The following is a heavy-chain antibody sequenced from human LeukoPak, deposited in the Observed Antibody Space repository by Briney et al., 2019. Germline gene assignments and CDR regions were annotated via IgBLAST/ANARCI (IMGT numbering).Heavy chain of an antibody. CDR3: ARDHSYYYGSGSYEDY. J-gene: IGHJ4*02. D-gene: IGHD3-10*01. Sequence: GGSLRLSCAASGFTFSSYEMNWVRQAPGKGLEWVSYISSSGSTIYHADSVKGRFTISRDNAKNSLYLQMNSLRAEDTAVYYCARDHSYYYGSGSYEDYWGQGTLVTVSS. CDR1: GFTFSSYE. V-gene: IGHV3-48*03. CDR2: ISSSGSTI.